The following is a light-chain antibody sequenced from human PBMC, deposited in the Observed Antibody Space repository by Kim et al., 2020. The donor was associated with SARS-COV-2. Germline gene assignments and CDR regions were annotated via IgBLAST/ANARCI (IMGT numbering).Light chain of an antibody. CDR3: QVWDSSSDHHWV. CDR1: NIGSKS. CDR2: YDS. V-gene: IGLV3-21*04. Sequence: PGKTARITCGGNNIGSKSVHWYQQEPGQAPVLVIYYDSDRPSGIPERFSGSNSGNTATLTISRVEAGDEADYYCQVWDSSSDHHWVFGGGTQLTVL. J-gene: IGLJ3*02.